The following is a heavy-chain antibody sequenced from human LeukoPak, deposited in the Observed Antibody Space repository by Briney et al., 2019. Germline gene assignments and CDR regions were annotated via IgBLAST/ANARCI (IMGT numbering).Heavy chain of an antibody. CDR3: AKDPEGGYDILTGYYMDY. V-gene: IGHV3-23*01. J-gene: IGHJ4*02. D-gene: IGHD3-9*01. CDR2: ISGSGGST. CDR1: GFTFSSYA. Sequence: GGSLRPSCAASGFTFSSYAMSWVRQAPGKGLEWVSAISGSGGSTYYADSVKGRFTISRDNSKNTLYLQMNSLRAEDTAVYYCAKDPEGGYDILTGYYMDYWGQGTLVTVSS.